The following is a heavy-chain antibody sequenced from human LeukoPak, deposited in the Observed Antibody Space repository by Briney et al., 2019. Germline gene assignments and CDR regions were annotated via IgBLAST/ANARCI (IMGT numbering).Heavy chain of an antibody. V-gene: IGHV3-33*05. Sequence: PGGSLRLSCAASGFTFSSYGMHWVRQAPGKGLEWVAVISYDESNKWYADSVKGRFTISRDNAKNSLYLQMNSLRAEDTAVYYCARVRSRDSRDLEDWGQGTLVTVSS. D-gene: IGHD6-13*01. J-gene: IGHJ4*02. CDR3: ARVRSRDSRDLED. CDR2: ISYDESNK. CDR1: GFTFSSYG.